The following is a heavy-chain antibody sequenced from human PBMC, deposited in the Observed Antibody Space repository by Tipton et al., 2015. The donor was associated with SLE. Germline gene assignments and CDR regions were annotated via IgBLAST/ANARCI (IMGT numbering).Heavy chain of an antibody. J-gene: IGHJ3*02. Sequence: SLRLSCAASGFTFDDYAMHWVRQAPGKGLEWVSGISWNSGSIGYADSVKGRFTISRDNAKNSLYLQMNSLRAEDTAVYYCAGSSWYGDAFDIWGQGTMVTVSS. V-gene: IGHV3-9*01. CDR2: ISWNSGSI. CDR1: GFTFDDYA. D-gene: IGHD6-13*01. CDR3: AGSSWYGDAFDI.